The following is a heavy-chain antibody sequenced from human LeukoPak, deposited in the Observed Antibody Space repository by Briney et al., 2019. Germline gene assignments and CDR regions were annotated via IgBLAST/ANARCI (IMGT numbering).Heavy chain of an antibody. CDR2: IYSDNT. CDR1: GLTVSSNS. D-gene: IGHD4/OR15-4a*01. CDR3: ARRAGAYSHPYDY. V-gene: IGHV3-53*01. Sequence: GSLRLSCTVSGLTVSSNSMSWVRQAPGKGLEWVSFIYSDNTHYSDSVKGRFTISRDNSKNTLYLQMNSLRAEDTAVYYCARRAGAYSHPYDYWGQGTLVTVSS. J-gene: IGHJ4*02.